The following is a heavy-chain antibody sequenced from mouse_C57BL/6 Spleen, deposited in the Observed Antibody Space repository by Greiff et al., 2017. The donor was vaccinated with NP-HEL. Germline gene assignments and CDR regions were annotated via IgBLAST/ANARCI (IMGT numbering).Heavy chain of an antibody. D-gene: IGHD1-1*01. V-gene: IGHV1-18*01. CDR3: ARYDGSSYWCFDV. CDR2: INPNNGGT. J-gene: IGHJ1*03. Sequence: EVQLQQSGPELVKPGASVKIPCKASGYTFTDYNMDWVKQSHGKSLEWIGDINPNNGGTIYNQKFKGKATLTVAKSSSTAYMELRSLTSEDTADYYCARYDGSSYWCFDVWGTGTTVTGSS. CDR1: GYTFTDYN.